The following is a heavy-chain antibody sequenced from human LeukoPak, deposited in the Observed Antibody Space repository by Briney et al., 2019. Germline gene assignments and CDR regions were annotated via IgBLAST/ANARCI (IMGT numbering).Heavy chain of an antibody. J-gene: IGHJ4*02. V-gene: IGHV3-23*01. CDR3: AKGRSARFGEFDY. Sequence: GGSLRLSCAASGFTFSNYVMSWVRQAPGKGLEWVSIISGSGGSAYYAVSVKGRFTTSRDNSKNTLYLHMNSLRAEDTAVYYCAKGRSARFGEFDYWGQGTLVTVSS. D-gene: IGHD3-10*01. CDR1: GFTFSNYV. CDR2: ISGSGGSA.